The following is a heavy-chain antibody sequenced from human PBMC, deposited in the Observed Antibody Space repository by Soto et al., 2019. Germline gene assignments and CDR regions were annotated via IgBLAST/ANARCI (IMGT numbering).Heavy chain of an antibody. CDR1: GFILSSNA. CDR2: ISGSGGST. Sequence: EVQLLESGGDSVQPGGSLRLSCAASGFILSSNAMRWVRQAPGKGLEWVSTISGSGGSTYYADSVKGRFTISRDNSKNTLYLQMNSLRAEDTALYYCAKREATLWGQGTLVTVSS. V-gene: IGHV3-23*01. CDR3: AKREATL. J-gene: IGHJ4*02. D-gene: IGHD2-15*01.